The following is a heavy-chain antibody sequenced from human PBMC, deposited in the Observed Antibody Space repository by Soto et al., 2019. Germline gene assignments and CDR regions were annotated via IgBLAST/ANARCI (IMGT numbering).Heavy chain of an antibody. CDR1: GYTFTSYG. D-gene: IGHD2-2*01. CDR2: ISAYNGNT. CDR3: ARDIVVVPAAMVGDDY. Sequence: GASVKVSCKASGYTFTSYGISWVRQAPGQGLEWMGWISAYNGNTNYAQKLQGRVTMTTDTSTSTAYMELRSLRSDDTAVYYCARDIVVVPAAMVGDDYWGQGTLVTVPQ. V-gene: IGHV1-18*01. J-gene: IGHJ4*02.